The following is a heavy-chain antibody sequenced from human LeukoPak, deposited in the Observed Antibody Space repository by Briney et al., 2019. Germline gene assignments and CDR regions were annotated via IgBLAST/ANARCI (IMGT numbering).Heavy chain of an antibody. Sequence: GGSLRLSCAASGFTFSSYGMHWVRQAPGKGLEWVANIKQDGSEKYYVGSVKGRFTISRDNAKNSLYLQMNSLRAEDTAVYYCARELARSYYDFWSGYFRGMDVWGQGTTVTVSS. V-gene: IGHV3-7*01. CDR2: IKQDGSEK. J-gene: IGHJ6*02. D-gene: IGHD3-3*01. CDR1: GFTFSSYG. CDR3: ARELARSYYDFWSGYFRGMDV.